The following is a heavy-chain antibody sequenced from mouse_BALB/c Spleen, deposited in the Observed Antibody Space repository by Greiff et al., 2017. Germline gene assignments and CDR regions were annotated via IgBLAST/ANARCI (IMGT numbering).Heavy chain of an antibody. Sequence: EVQRVESGGDLVKPGGSLKLSCAASGFTFSSYGMSWVRQTPDKRLEWVATISSGGSYTYYPDSVKGRFTISRDNAKNTLYLQMSSLKSEDTAMYYCARRDDYYYAMDYWGQGTSVTVSS. CDR3: ARRDDYYYAMDY. CDR2: ISSGGSYT. D-gene: IGHD2-4*01. J-gene: IGHJ4*01. CDR1: GFTFSSYG. V-gene: IGHV5-6*01.